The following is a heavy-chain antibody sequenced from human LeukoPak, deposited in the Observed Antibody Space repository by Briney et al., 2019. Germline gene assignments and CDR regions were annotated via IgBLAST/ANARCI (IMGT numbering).Heavy chain of an antibody. V-gene: IGHV1-69*05. D-gene: IGHD2-2*01. CDR2: IIPIFGTA. CDR3: ARGAGSCSSTSCSLGY. Sequence: SVKVSCKASGGTFSSYAISWVRQAPGQGLEWMGGIIPIFGTANYAQKFQGRVTITTDESTSTAYMELSSLRSEDTAVYYCARGAGSCSSTSCSLGYWGQGTLVTVSS. J-gene: IGHJ4*02. CDR1: GGTFSSYA.